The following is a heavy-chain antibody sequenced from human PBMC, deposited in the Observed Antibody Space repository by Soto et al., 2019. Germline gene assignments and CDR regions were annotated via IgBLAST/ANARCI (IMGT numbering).Heavy chain of an antibody. CDR3: ARGFREWLISPVSFDY. D-gene: IGHD6-19*01. V-gene: IGHV1-3*01. Sequence: VSVKVSCKASGYTFTSYAMHWVRQAPGQRLEWMGWINAGNGNTKYSQKFQGRVTITRDTSASTAYMELSSLRSEDTAVYYCARGFREWLISPVSFDYWGQGTLVTVSS. J-gene: IGHJ4*02. CDR2: INAGNGNT. CDR1: GYTFTSYA.